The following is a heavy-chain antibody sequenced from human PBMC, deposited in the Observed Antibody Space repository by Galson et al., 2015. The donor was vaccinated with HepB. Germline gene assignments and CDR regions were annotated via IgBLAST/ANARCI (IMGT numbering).Heavy chain of an antibody. CDR1: GYTFTGYY. V-gene: IGHV1-46*03. CDR2: INPSGGST. Sequence: SVKVSCKASGYTFTGYYMHWVRQAPGQGLEWMGIINPSGGSTSYAQKFQGRVTMTRDTSTSTVYMELSSLRSEDTAVYYCARVKAYSSSWFPGDAFDIWGQGTMVTVSS. J-gene: IGHJ3*02. CDR3: ARVKAYSSSWFPGDAFDI. D-gene: IGHD6-13*01.